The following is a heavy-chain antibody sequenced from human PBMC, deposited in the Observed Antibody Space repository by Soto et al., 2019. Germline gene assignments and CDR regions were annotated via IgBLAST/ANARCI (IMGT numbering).Heavy chain of an antibody. CDR3: ARVWLGAAQGEGYCSGGSCYSGAFDY. J-gene: IGHJ4*02. Sequence: QVQLVQSGAEVKKPGSSVKVSCKASGGTFSSYAISWVRQAPGQGLEWMGGIIPIFGTANYAQKFQGRVTITADESTSTAYMELSRLRCEDTAVYYCARVWLGAAQGEGYCSGGSCYSGAFDYWGQGTLVTVSS. D-gene: IGHD2-15*01. CDR1: GGTFSSYA. CDR2: IIPIFGTA. V-gene: IGHV1-69*01.